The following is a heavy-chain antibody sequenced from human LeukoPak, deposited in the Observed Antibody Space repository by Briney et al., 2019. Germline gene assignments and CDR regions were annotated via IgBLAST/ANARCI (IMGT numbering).Heavy chain of an antibody. CDR2: ISGSGGST. CDR1: GFTFSSYA. D-gene: IGHD3-22*01. J-gene: IGHJ4*02. CDR3: AKDLEGDTSGYYYVDY. Sequence: GGSLRLSCAASGFTFSSYAMSWVRQAPGKGLEWVSAISGSGGSTYYADSVKGRFTISRDNSKNTLYLQTNSLRAEDTAVYYCAKDLEGDTSGYYYVDYWGQGTLVTVSS. V-gene: IGHV3-23*01.